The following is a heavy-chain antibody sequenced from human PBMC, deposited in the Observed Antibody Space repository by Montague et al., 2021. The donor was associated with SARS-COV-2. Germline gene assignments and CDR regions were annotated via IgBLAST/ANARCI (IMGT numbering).Heavy chain of an antibody. CDR3: VRDPAPSGSGTFYDY. J-gene: IGHJ4*02. CDR1: GDSVSHDF. CDR2: VYYSRSS. Sequence: SETLSLTCTVSGDSVSHDFWTWIRQPPGKGLEWIGHVYYSRSSSYNPSXXGRVSIAVDTSKNQFSLRLSTVTAADTAIYYCVRDPAPSGSGTFYDYWGQGTLVAVSS. D-gene: IGHD1-26*01. V-gene: IGHV4-59*02.